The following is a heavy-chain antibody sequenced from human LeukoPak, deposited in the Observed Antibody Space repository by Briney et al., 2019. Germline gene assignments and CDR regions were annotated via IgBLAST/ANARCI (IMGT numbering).Heavy chain of an antibody. CDR2: ISYDGSNK. V-gene: IGHV3-30*04. CDR3: ARDRVGATDYFDY. D-gene: IGHD1-26*01. J-gene: IGHJ4*02. Sequence: GGSLRLSCAASGFTFSSYAMHWDRQAPGKGMEWVAVISYDGSNKYYAFSVKGRFTISRDNSKNTLYLQMNSLRAEDTAVYYCARDRVGATDYFDYWGQGTLVTVSS. CDR1: GFTFSSYA.